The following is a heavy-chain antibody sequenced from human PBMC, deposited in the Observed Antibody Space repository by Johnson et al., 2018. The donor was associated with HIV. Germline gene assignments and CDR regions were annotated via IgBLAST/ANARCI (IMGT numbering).Heavy chain of an antibody. V-gene: IGHV3-43*01. CDR3: AKEQQLYAVDS. D-gene: IGHD6-13*01. CDR1: GFTFSSYG. CDR2: ISWDGGST. Sequence: VQLVESGGGVVRPGGSLRLSCAASGFTFSSYGMHWVRQASGQGLEWVSLISWDGGSTYYADSVKGRFTISRDNSKHSLYLQMNSLRTEDTALYYCAKEQQLYAVDSWGQGTMVTVSS. J-gene: IGHJ3*02.